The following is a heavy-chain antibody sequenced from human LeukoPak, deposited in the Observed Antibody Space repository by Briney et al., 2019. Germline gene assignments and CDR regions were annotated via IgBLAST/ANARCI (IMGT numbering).Heavy chain of an antibody. D-gene: IGHD2-2*01. CDR2: INPNSGGT. CDR3: ARAYCSSTSCYYYYYGMDV. Sequence: ASVKVSCKASGYTFTGYYMHWVRQAPGQGLEWMGWINPNSGGTNYAQKFQGRVTMTRDTSISTAYMELSRLRSDDTAVHYCARAYCSSTSCYYYYYGMDVWGQGTTVTVSS. CDR1: GYTFTGYY. J-gene: IGHJ6*02. V-gene: IGHV1-2*02.